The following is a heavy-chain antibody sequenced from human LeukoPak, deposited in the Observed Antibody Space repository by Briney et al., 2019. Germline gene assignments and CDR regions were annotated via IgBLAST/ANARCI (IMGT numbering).Heavy chain of an antibody. V-gene: IGHV3-7*01. Sequence: GGSLRLSCAASGFIIFKSWMTWVRQAPGKGLEWVAIIKQDASETYYLDSVKGRLTISRDNAKNSIYLHMTRLRVEDTAVYYCARVAGEASGYHPFDIWGQGTMVTASS. CDR2: IKQDASET. CDR3: ARVAGEASGYHPFDI. J-gene: IGHJ3*02. D-gene: IGHD3-22*01. CDR1: GFIIFKSW.